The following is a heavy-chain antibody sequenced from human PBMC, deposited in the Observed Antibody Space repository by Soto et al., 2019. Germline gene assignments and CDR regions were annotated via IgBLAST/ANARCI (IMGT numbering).Heavy chain of an antibody. V-gene: IGHV6-1*01. J-gene: IGHJ6*02. Sequence: SQTISLTCAISGDSVSSNSAAWDWIRQSPSRGLEWLGRTYYRSKWYNDYAVSVKSRITINPDTSKSQFSLQLNSVTPEDTAVYYCARVRREGIAAAVQPYCCMDVSCQGTTVTVS. CDR2: TYYRSKWYN. CDR3: ARVRREGIAAAVQPYCCMDV. D-gene: IGHD6-13*01. CDR1: GDSVSSNSAA.